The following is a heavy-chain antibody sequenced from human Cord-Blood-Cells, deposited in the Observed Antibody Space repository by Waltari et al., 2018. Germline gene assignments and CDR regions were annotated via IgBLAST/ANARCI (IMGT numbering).Heavy chain of an antibody. J-gene: IGHJ4*02. CDR3: AVLSAAGTGVDY. Sequence: QVQLQESGPGLVKPSATLSLTCTFSGRSLSSYYWSWIRQPPGKGLEWIGYIYYSGSTNYNPSLKSRVTISVDTSKNQFSLKLSSVTAADTAVYYCAVLSAAGTGVDYWGQGTLVTVSS. CDR2: IYYSGST. CDR1: GRSLSSYY. D-gene: IGHD6-13*01. V-gene: IGHV4-59*01.